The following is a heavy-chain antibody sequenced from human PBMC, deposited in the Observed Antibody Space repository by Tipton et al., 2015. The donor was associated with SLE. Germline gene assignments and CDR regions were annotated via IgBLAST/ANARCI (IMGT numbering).Heavy chain of an antibody. CDR1: GGSFSGYY. J-gene: IGHJ3*02. CDR3: ARVAGWIEDAFDI. Sequence: TLSLTCAVYGGSFSGYYWSWIRQPPGKGLEWIGEINHSGSTNYNPSLKSRVTISVDKSKNQFSLKLNSVTAADTAVYYCARVAGWIEDAFDIWGQGTMVTASS. V-gene: IGHV4-34*01. D-gene: IGHD2-2*03. CDR2: INHSGST.